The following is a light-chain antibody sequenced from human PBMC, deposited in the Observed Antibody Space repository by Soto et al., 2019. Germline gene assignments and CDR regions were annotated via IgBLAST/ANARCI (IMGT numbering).Light chain of an antibody. CDR3: QSYDSSLSVLYV. CDR2: ANN. V-gene: IGLV1-40*01. Sequence: QSVLTQPPSVSGAPGQRVTISCTGSSSNIGAGYDVHWYQQLPGTAPKLLIYANNNRPSGVPDRLSGSKSGTSASLAITGLQAEDEADYYCQSYDSSLSVLYVFGTGTKVTVL. CDR1: SSNIGAGYD. J-gene: IGLJ1*01.